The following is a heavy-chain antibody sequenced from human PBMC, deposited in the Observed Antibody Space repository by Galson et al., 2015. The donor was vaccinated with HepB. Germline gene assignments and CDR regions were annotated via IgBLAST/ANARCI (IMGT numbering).Heavy chain of an antibody. J-gene: IGHJ3*02. CDR1: GFNFSDYY. Sequence: SLRLSCAAAGFNFSDYYMSWIRQAPGKGLEGLSYISTSSLYTNYADSAKGRFTISRDNAKNSVFLQINSLRADDTAVYYCAGANTPFDGFDIWGQGTVVTVSS. V-gene: IGHV3-11*06. CDR2: ISTSSLYT. CDR3: AGANTPFDGFDI. D-gene: IGHD4/OR15-4a*01.